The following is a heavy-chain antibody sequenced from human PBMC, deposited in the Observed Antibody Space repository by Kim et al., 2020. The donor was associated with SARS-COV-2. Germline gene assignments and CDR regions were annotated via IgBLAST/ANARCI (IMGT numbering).Heavy chain of an antibody. CDR1: GFTFSSYS. CDR2: ISSSSSYI. J-gene: IGHJ4*02. Sequence: GGSLRLSCAASGFTFSSYSMNWVRQAPGKGLEWVSSISSSSSYIYYADSVKGRFTISRDNAKNSLYLQMNSLRAEDTAVYYCARKGQRDDFWSGYSAPFDYWGQGTLVTVSS. CDR3: ARKGQRDDFWSGYSAPFDY. V-gene: IGHV3-21*01. D-gene: IGHD3-3*01.